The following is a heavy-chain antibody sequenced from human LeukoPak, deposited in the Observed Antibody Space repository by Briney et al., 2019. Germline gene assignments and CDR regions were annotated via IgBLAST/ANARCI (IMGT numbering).Heavy chain of an antibody. CDR2: IYHSGST. Sequence: SQTLSLTCTVSGNSISSGDYYWGWIRQPPGKGLEWIGSIYHSGSTYYNPSLKSRVTISVDTSKNQFSLKLSSVTAADTAVYYCARGVWVDYWGQGTLVTVSS. V-gene: IGHV4-38-2*02. D-gene: IGHD6-13*01. CDR3: ARGVWVDY. CDR1: GNSISSGDYY. J-gene: IGHJ4*02.